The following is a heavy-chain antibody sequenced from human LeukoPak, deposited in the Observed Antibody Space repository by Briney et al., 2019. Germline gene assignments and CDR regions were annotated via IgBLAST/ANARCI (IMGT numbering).Heavy chain of an antibody. CDR2: IYYSVST. D-gene: IGHD5-24*01. Sequence: SETLSLTCTVSGGSITGYYWSWIRQPPGKGLEWIGYIYYSVSTNYNPSLKSRVTISVDTSKNRFSLKLSSVTAADTAVYYCARLMSTIDSWGQGTLVTVSS. CDR1: GGSITGYY. CDR3: ARLMSTIDS. J-gene: IGHJ4*02. V-gene: IGHV4-59*01.